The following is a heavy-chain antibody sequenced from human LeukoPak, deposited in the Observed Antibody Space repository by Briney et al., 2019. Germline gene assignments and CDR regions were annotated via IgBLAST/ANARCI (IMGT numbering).Heavy chain of an antibody. D-gene: IGHD1-26*01. CDR1: GFTFSSYA. Sequence: GGSLRLSCAASGFTFSSYAMHWVRQAPGKGLEWVAVISYDGSNKYYADSVKGRFTISRDNSKNTLYLQMNSLRAEDTAVYYCARDQYSGSYPHYYYGMDVWGQGTTVTVSS. CDR3: ARDQYSGSYPHYYYGMDV. CDR2: ISYDGSNK. J-gene: IGHJ6*02. V-gene: IGHV3-30*04.